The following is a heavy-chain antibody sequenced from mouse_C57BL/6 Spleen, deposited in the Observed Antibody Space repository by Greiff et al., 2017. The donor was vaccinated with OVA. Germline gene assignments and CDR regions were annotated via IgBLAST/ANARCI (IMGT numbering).Heavy chain of an antibody. CDR2: IDPSDSYT. CDR3: ARGGPLTVKFAY. Sequence: VQLQQPGAELVMPGASVKLSCKASGYTFTSYWMHWVKQRPGQGLEWIGEIDPSDSYTNYNQKFKGKSTLTVDKSSSTAYMQLSSLTSEDSAVYYCARGGPLTVKFAYWGQGTLVTVSA. D-gene: IGHD4-1*01. J-gene: IGHJ3*01. V-gene: IGHV1-69*01. CDR1: GYTFTSYW.